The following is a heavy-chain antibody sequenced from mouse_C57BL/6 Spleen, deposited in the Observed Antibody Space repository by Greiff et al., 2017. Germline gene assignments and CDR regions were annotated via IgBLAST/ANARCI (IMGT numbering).Heavy chain of an antibody. V-gene: IGHV6-6*01. J-gene: IGHJ1*03. Sequence: EVQGVESGGGLVQPGGSMKLSCAASGFTFSDAWMDWVRQSPEKGLEWVAEIRNKANNHATYYAESVKGRFTISRDDSKSSVYLQMNSLRAEDTGIYYCTRRGITTVPHVWGTGTTVTVSS. D-gene: IGHD1-1*01. CDR3: TRRGITTVPHV. CDR2: IRNKANNHAT. CDR1: GFTFSDAW.